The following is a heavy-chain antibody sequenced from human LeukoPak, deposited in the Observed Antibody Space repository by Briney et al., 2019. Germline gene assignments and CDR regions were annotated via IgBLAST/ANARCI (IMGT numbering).Heavy chain of an antibody. J-gene: IGHJ5*02. Sequence: PSETLSLTCAVYGGSFSGYYWSWIRQPPGKGLEWIGEINHSGSTNYNPSLKSRVTISVDTSKNQFSLKLSSVTAADTAVYYCARAYSIAAAGINWFDPWGQGTLVTVSS. CDR3: ARAYSIAAAGINWFDP. V-gene: IGHV4-34*01. D-gene: IGHD6-13*01. CDR1: GGSFSGYY. CDR2: INHSGST.